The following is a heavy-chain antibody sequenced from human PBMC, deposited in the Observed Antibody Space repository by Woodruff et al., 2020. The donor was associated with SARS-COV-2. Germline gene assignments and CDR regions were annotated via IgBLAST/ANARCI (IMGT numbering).Heavy chain of an antibody. J-gene: IGHJ4*02. D-gene: IGHD6-13*01. CDR3: ARLIDSSSWYKGFDY. V-gene: IGHV4-39*01. CDR2: IYYSGST. Sequence: GWIRQPPGKGLEWIGSIYYSGSTYYNPSPKSRVTISVDTSKNQFSLKLSSVTAADTAVYYCARLIDSSSWYKGFDYWGQGT.